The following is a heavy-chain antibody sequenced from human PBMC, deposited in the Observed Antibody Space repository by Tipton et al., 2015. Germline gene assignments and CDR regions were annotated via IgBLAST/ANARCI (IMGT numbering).Heavy chain of an antibody. CDR3: ATGAQAYYYFYPLDV. CDR2: IIPVYDTS. V-gene: IGHV1-69*06. Sequence: QSGAEVKKPGSSVNVSCKASGGTFSSSAVSWVRQAPGQGLEWMGGIIPVYDTSEYAQRFQGRVTITADRSTGTAYLELSSLTSEDTAIYYCATGAQAYYYFYPLDVWGQGTTVTVSS. J-gene: IGHJ6*02. CDR1: GGTFSSSA.